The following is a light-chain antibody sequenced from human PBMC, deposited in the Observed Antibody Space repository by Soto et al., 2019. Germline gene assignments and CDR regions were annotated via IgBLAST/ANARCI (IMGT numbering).Light chain of an antibody. CDR2: SND. CDR1: SSNIGSNA. CDR3: PAWNNSLYRPA. J-gene: IGLJ2*01. V-gene: IGLV1-44*01. Sequence: QSVLTQPPSASGTPGQRVTISCSGSSSNIGSNAVNWYQHLPGTAPKLLIYSNDQRPSGVPDRFSGSKSGTSASLAISGLQSEDESDYYCPAWNNSLYRPAIGRGPQLTLL.